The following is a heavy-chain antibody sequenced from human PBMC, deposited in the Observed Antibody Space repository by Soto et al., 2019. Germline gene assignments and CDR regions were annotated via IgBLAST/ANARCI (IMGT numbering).Heavy chain of an antibody. V-gene: IGHV3-15*01. D-gene: IGHD6-19*01. CDR3: ATEMRHSNGWYGAFDI. J-gene: IGHJ3*02. CDR1: GLTFSNAW. CDR2: IKNKANGGTS. Sequence: PGGSLRLSCSASGLTFSNAWMDWVCQAPGRGLEWVGRIKNKANGGTSDYPAPVKGRFTISRDDSKNQMYLQMDSLEAEDTAVYYCATEMRHSNGWYGAFDIWGQGTMVTVSS.